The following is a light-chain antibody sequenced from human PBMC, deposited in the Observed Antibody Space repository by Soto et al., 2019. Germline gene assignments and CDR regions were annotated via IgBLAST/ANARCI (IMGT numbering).Light chain of an antibody. CDR3: QQRSSWPRT. J-gene: IGKJ1*01. CDR1: QSVSSF. Sequence: EIVLTQSPATLSLSPGERATLSCRASQSVSSFLAWYQQKPGQAPRLLIYDASKRATGIPARFSGSGSGTDFTLTISSLEPEDFAVYFCQQRSSWPRTFGQGTKVEIK. V-gene: IGKV3-11*01. CDR2: DAS.